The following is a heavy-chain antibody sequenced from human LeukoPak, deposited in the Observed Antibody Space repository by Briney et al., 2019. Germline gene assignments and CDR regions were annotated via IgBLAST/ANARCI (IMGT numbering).Heavy chain of an antibody. D-gene: IGHD3-10*01. J-gene: IGHJ5*02. CDR1: GFTFNGYV. CDR2: ITFSSSHI. Sequence: PGGSLRLSCAASGFTFNGYVMTWVRQAPGKGLECVSSITFSSSHIYYADSVKGRFTISRDNTKDSLYLQMNSLRAEDTAIYYCARGPQFSGPGWFDPWGQGTLVTVSS. V-gene: IGHV3-21*01. CDR3: ARGPQFSGPGWFDP.